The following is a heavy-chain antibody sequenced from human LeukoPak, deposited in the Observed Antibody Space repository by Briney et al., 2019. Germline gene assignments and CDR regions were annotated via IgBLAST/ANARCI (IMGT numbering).Heavy chain of an antibody. CDR3: ARDTSYYGSGSFGD. CDR1: GVTFSNYE. V-gene: IGHV3-48*03. Sequence: PGGSLRLSCAASGVTFSNYEMNWVRQVPGKGLEWLSYISSSGSTIYYADSVKGRFTISRDNAKNSLYLQMNSLRAEDTAVYYCARDTSYYGSGSFGDWGQGTLVTVSS. CDR2: ISSSGSTI. D-gene: IGHD3-10*01. J-gene: IGHJ4*02.